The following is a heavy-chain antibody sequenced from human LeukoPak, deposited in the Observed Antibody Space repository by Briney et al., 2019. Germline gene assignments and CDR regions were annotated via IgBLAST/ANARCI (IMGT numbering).Heavy chain of an antibody. J-gene: IGHJ4*02. Sequence: PGGSLRLSCAASGFSFSSFAMTWVRQVSGKGLEWVSSLSAGGTTTYYADSVKGRFTISRDNSKNTLYLVMNSLRAEDTAVYYCAKYRVPGSGGSVDYWGPGTLVTVSS. CDR2: LSAGGTTT. V-gene: IGHV3-23*01. D-gene: IGHD3-10*01. CDR3: AKYRVPGSGGSVDY. CDR1: GFSFSSFA.